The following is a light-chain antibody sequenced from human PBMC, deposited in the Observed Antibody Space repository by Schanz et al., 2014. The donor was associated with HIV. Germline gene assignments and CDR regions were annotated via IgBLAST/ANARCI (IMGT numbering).Light chain of an antibody. CDR3: QSYDSSLSGSV. Sequence: QSVLTQPPSVSAAPGQKVTISCTGSRSNIGAGYDVHWYQQLPGAAPKLLIYANTNRPSGVPDRFSGSKSGTSASLAITGLQAEDEADYYCQSYDSSLSGSVFGGGTKLTVL. J-gene: IGLJ2*01. V-gene: IGLV1-40*01. CDR1: RSNIGAGYD. CDR2: ANT.